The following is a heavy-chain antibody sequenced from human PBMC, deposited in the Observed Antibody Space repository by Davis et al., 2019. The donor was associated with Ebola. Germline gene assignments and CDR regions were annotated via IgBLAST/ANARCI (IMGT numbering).Heavy chain of an antibody. D-gene: IGHD6-6*01. CDR3: AKLGAVHSSSSTFEP. J-gene: IGHJ5*02. CDR1: GFTFSSYG. V-gene: IGHV3-30*18. CDR2: ISYDGSNK. Sequence: GGSLRLSCAASGFTFSSYGMHWVRQAPGKGLEWVAVISYDGSNKYYADSVKGRFTISRDNSKNTLYLQMNSLRAEDTAVYYCAKLGAVHSSSSTFEPWGQGTLGTGSS.